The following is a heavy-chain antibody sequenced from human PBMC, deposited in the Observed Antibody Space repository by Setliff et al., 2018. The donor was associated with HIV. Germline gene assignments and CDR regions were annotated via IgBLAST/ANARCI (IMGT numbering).Heavy chain of an antibody. Sequence: ASVKVSCKASGYTFTSYSLNWVRQAPGQGLEWMGWISVYNGNINYAQKLQGRVPMTTDTSTSTAYMELRSLRSDDTAVYYCARDSEPGIAVAGADAFDIWGQGTMVTVSS. D-gene: IGHD6-19*01. CDR1: GYTFTSYS. CDR3: ARDSEPGIAVAGADAFDI. J-gene: IGHJ3*02. V-gene: IGHV1-18*01. CDR2: ISVYNGNI.